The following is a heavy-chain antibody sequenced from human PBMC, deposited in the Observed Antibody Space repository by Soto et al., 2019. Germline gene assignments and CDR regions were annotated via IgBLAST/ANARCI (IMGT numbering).Heavy chain of an antibody. J-gene: IGHJ4*01. CDR2: IYYSGST. V-gene: IGHV4-59*11. CDR1: GGSISSHY. CDR3: ARDDSSGYYYTFGFDY. D-gene: IGHD3-22*01. Sequence: SETLSLTCTVSGGSISSHYWSWIRQPPGQGLEWIGYIYYSGSTNYNPSLKSRVTISVDTSKNQFSLRLSSVTAADTAVYFCARDDSSGYYYTFGFDYWGHGTLVTVSS.